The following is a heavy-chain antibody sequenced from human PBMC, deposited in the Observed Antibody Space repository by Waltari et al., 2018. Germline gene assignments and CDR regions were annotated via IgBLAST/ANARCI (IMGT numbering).Heavy chain of an antibody. CDR2: ISSNGGST. J-gene: IGHJ4*02. CDR3: ARGGRYYDYVWGSYRYTDAYYFDY. D-gene: IGHD3-16*02. Sequence: EVQLVAPGGGLVQPGGSLRLSCAASGFTFSSYAMLWVRQAPGKGLESVSAISSNGGSTYYANSVKGRFTISRDNSKNTLYLQMGSLRAEDMAVYYCARGGRYYDYVWGSYRYTDAYYFDYWGQGTLVTVSS. CDR1: GFTFSSYA. V-gene: IGHV3-64*01.